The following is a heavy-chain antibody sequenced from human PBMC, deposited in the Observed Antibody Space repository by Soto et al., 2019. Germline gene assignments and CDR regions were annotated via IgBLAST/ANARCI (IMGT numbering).Heavy chain of an antibody. CDR1: GFTFDDYA. V-gene: IGHV3-9*01. D-gene: IGHD6-13*01. CDR2: ISWNSGSI. Sequence: PGGSLRLSCAASGFTFDDYAMHWVRQAPGKGLEWVSGISWNSGSIGYADSVKGRFTISRDNAKNSLYLQMNSLRAEDTALYYCAKDKFGYSSSTFDYWGQGTLVTVSS. CDR3: AKDKFGYSSSTFDY. J-gene: IGHJ4*02.